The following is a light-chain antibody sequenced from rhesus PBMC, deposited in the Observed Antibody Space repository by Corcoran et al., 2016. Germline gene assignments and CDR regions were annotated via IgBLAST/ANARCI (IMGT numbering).Light chain of an antibody. CDR2: AAS. V-gene: IGKV1S12*01. CDR1: QNIYSN. J-gene: IGKJ1*01. Sequence: DIQMTQSPSALSASVGDRVTISCRASQNIYSNLAWYQQKPGKAPKLLIYAASSLQTGIPSRFSGSGSGTDFTLTISSLQPEDSAAYYCQHYYDNPPTCGQGTKVEIK. CDR3: QHYYDNPPT.